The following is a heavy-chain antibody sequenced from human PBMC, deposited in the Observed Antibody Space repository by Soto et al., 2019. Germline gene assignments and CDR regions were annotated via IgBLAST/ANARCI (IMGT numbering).Heavy chain of an antibody. D-gene: IGHD5-18*01. Sequence: QLQLQESGPGLVKPSQTLSLTCTVSGGSISSSAYYWSWIRRHPGKGLEWIGYSYYSGSTYYKPYLKSRASISVDTSKNQFTLRLSSVTAADTAMYYCAHGYSYGYAFDYWGQGTLVTVSS. CDR2: SYYSGST. J-gene: IGHJ4*02. CDR3: AHGYSYGYAFDY. V-gene: IGHV4-31*03. CDR1: GGSISSSAYY.